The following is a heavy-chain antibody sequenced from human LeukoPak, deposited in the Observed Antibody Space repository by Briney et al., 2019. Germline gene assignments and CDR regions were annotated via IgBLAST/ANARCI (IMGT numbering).Heavy chain of an antibody. D-gene: IGHD3-3*01. J-gene: IGHJ3*02. CDR2: IHPNSGGT. Sequence: ASVKVSCKASGYTFTGYYLHCVRQAPGQGLEWMGWIHPNSGGTNFAQKFQGRVTMTRDTSITTAYMELSGLTSDDTAVFYCASGGTISAAFDIWGQGTMVTVSS. CDR3: ASGGTISAAFDI. V-gene: IGHV1-2*02. CDR1: GYTFTGYY.